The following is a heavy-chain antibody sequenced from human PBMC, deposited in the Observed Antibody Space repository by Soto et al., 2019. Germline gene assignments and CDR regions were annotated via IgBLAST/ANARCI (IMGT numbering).Heavy chain of an antibody. CDR3: ARDAAYGDYVDY. D-gene: IGHD4-17*01. CDR2: IYHSGST. V-gene: IGHV4-38-2*02. Sequence: SETLSLTCGVSGYSISSGYYWGWIRQPPGKGLEWIGSIYHSGSTYYNPSLKSRVTISVDTSKNQFSLKLSSVTAADTAVYYCARDAAYGDYVDYWGQGTLVTVSA. J-gene: IGHJ4*02. CDR1: GYSISSGYY.